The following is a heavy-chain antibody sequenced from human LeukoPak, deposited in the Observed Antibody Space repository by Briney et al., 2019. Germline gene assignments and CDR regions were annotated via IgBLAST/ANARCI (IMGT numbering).Heavy chain of an antibody. V-gene: IGHV3-64*01. CDR3: ARTPGRYDWVFDY. CDR1: GFTFSSYA. CDR2: ISSNGGST. Sequence: PGGSLRLSCAASGFTFSSYAMHWVRQAPGKGLEYVSDISSNGGSTYYANSVKGRFTISRDNSKNTLYLQMGSLRAEDMAVYYCARTPGRYDWVFDYWGQGTLVTVSS. D-gene: IGHD5-12*01. J-gene: IGHJ4*02.